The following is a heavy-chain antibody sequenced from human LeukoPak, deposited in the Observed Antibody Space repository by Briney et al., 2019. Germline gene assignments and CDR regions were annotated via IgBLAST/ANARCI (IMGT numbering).Heavy chain of an antibody. CDR2: INPSGGST. CDR3: ARGRADYGSGKGNWFDP. J-gene: IGHJ5*02. CDR1: GYTFTSYY. D-gene: IGHD3-10*01. Sequence: VASVKVSCKASGYTFTSYYMHWVRQAPGQGLEWMGIINPSGGSTSYAQKFQGRVTMTRDTSTSTVYMELSSLRSEDTAVYYCARGRADYGSGKGNWFDPWGQGTLVTVSS. V-gene: IGHV1-46*01.